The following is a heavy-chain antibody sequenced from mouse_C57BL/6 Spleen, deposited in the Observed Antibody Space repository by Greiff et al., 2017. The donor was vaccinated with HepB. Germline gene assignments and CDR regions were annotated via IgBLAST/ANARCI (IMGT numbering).Heavy chain of an antibody. Sequence: VQLQQSGPVLVKPGASVKMSCKASGYTFTDYYMNWVKQSHGKSLEWIGVINPYNGGTSYNQKFKGKATLTVDKSSSTAYMELNSLTSEDSAVYYCARHGSSYVYAMDYWGQGTSVTVSS. V-gene: IGHV1-19*01. CDR3: ARHGSSYVYAMDY. CDR2: INPYNGGT. CDR1: GYTFTDYY. J-gene: IGHJ4*01. D-gene: IGHD1-1*01.